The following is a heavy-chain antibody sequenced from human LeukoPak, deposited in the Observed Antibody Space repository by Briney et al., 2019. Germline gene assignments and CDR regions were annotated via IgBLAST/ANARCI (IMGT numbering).Heavy chain of an antibody. Sequence: PGGSLRLSCAASGFTFNDYAMHWVRHVSGKGLEWVAGISWNSATIGYADSVKGRFTISRDNAKNSLYLQMNSLRAEDTAIYYCAREDDWNYEDYWGQGTLVTVSS. CDR1: GFTFNDYA. CDR3: AREDDWNYEDY. V-gene: IGHV3-9*01. CDR2: ISWNSATI. J-gene: IGHJ4*02. D-gene: IGHD1-7*01.